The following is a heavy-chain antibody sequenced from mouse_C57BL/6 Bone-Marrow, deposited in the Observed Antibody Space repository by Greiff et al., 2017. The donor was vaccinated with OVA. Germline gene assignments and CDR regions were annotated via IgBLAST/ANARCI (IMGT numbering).Heavy chain of an antibody. J-gene: IGHJ1*03. D-gene: IGHD2-5*01. CDR3: TTKDYSNGYFDD. CDR2: IDPENGDT. CDR1: GFNIKDDY. V-gene: IGHV14-4*01. Sequence: EVQLQQSGAELVRPGASVKLSCTASGFNIKDDYMHWVKQRPEQGLEWIGWIDPENGDTEYASKFQGKATITADTSSNTAYLQLSSLTSEDTAVYYCTTKDYSNGYFDDWGTGTTVTVSS.